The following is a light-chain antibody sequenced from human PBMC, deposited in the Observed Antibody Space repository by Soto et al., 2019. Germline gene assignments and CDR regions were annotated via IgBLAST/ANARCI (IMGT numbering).Light chain of an antibody. CDR1: QSVSSY. J-gene: IGKJ1*01. CDR3: QQRSDWPRT. CDR2: DSS. V-gene: IGKV3-11*01. Sequence: EIVLTQSPATLSLSPGERATLSCRASQSVSSYLAWYQQKPGQAHRLIIYDSSNRATGIPDRFSGSGSGTDFTLTISSLEPEDFAVYYCQQRSDWPRTFGQGTKVEIK.